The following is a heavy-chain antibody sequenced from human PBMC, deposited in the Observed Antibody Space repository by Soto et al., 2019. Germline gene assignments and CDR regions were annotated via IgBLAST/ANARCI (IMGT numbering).Heavy chain of an antibody. CDR3: AREAAMGSSNFDWFDP. CDR2: LSSNGYYI. Sequence: GSLRLSCAASGFTFSSHTMNWVRQAPGKGLEWVSSLSSNGYYIYYADSVRGRFTISRDNAKNSLYLQMSSLRAEDTAIYYCAREAAMGSSNFDWFDPWGQGTLVTVSS. J-gene: IGHJ5*02. CDR1: GFTFSSHT. D-gene: IGHD6-13*01. V-gene: IGHV3-21*01.